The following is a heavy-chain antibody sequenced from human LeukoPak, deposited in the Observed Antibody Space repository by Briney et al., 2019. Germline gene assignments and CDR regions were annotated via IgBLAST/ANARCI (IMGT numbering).Heavy chain of an antibody. V-gene: IGHV4-59*01. CDR1: GGSISNYY. D-gene: IGHD1-14*01. Sequence: SETLSLTCTVSGGSISNYYWSWIRQPPGKGLEWIGYTYYSGSTNYNPSLISRVTISVDTSKTQFSLKLSSVTAADTAVYYCARYRNEALFAFDIWGQGTMVTVSS. CDR3: ARYRNEALFAFDI. CDR2: TYYSGST. J-gene: IGHJ3*02.